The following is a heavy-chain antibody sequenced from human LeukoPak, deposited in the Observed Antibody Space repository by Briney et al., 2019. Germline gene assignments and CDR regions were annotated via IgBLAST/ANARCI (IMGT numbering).Heavy chain of an antibody. J-gene: IGHJ4*02. CDR3: AREFYVWGSYRYFDY. V-gene: IGHV3-21*01. D-gene: IGHD3-16*02. CDR2: ISSSSSYI. Sequence: GGSLRLSCAASGFTLSSYSMNWVRQAPGKGLEWVSSISSSSSYIYYADSVKGRFTISRDNAKNSLYLQMNSLRAEDTAVYYCAREFYVWGSYRYFDYWGQGTLVTVSS. CDR1: GFTLSSYS.